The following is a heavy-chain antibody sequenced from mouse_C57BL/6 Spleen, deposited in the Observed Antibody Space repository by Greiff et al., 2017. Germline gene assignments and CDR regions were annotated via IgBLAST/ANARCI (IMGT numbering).Heavy chain of an antibody. V-gene: IGHV3-6*01. CDR2: ISYDGSN. D-gene: IGHD2-4*01. J-gene: IGHJ3*01. Sequence: EVQLQESGPGLVKPSQSLSLTCSVTGYSITSGYYWNWIRQFPGNKLEWLGYISYDGSNNYNPSLKNRISITRDTSQHHFFLKLNSLTTEDTATYYCARGHDYVWFAYWGQGTLVTVSA. CDR3: ARGHDYVWFAY. CDR1: GYSITSGYY.